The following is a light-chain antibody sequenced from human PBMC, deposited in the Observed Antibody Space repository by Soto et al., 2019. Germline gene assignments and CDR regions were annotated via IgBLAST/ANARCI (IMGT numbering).Light chain of an antibody. CDR3: QQRRNWVS. V-gene: IGKV3-11*01. J-gene: IGKJ5*01. Sequence: LTQSPAILSLSPGERATLSCTASQSVDTYIAWYQQRPGQPPRLLIHDTSHRASGVPARFRGSGSGTDFTLTITSLEPEDFGVYFCQQRRNWVSFGPGTGLE. CDR2: DTS. CDR1: QSVDTY.